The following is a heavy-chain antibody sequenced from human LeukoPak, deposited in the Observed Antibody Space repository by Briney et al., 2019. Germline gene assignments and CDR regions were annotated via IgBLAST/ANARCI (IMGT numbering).Heavy chain of an antibody. CDR3: ARDPRQYSSGWYYFDY. J-gene: IGHJ4*02. D-gene: IGHD6-19*01. CDR1: GFTFSSHL. Sequence: GGSLRLSCAASGFTFSSHLMHWVRQAPGKGLEWVAVISYDGSNKYYADSVKGRFTISRDDSKNTLYLQMNSLRAEDTAVYYCARDPRQYSSGWYYFDYWGQGTLVTVSS. CDR2: ISYDGSNK. V-gene: IGHV3-30-3*01.